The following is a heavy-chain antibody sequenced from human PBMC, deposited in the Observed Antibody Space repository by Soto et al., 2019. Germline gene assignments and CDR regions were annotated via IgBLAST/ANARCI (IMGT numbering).Heavy chain of an antibody. CDR3: ARGIAAAQYGMDV. D-gene: IGHD6-13*01. J-gene: IGHJ6*02. Sequence: VQLVESGGGVVQPGRSLRLSCAASGFTFSSYAMHWVRQAPGKGLEWVAVISYDGSNKYYADSVKGRFTISRDNSKNTLYLQMNSLRAEDTAVYYCARGIAAAQYGMDVWGQGTTVTVSS. CDR1: GFTFSSYA. CDR2: ISYDGSNK. V-gene: IGHV3-30-3*01.